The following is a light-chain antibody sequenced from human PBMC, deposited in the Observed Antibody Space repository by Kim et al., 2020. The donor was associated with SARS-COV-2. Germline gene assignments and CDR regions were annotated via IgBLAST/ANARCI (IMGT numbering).Light chain of an antibody. CDR1: NSDIGSFNS. V-gene: IGLV2-11*01. Sequence: QSALTQPRSVSASPGQSVTMSCNGTNSDIGSFNSVSWYQHHPGTAPKLIIYHTNERPSGVPDRFSGSKSGNTASLTISGLQAEDESDYYCCSYAGRYNVLFGGGTKVTVL. J-gene: IGLJ2*01. CDR3: CSYAGRYNVL. CDR2: HTN.